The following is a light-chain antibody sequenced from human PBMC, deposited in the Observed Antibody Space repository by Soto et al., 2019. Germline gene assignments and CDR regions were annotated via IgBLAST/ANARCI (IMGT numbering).Light chain of an antibody. CDR3: SSYRSSTTPFYV. J-gene: IGLJ1*01. CDR1: SSDVGGYNY. CDR2: EVS. V-gene: IGLV2-14*01. Sequence: QSALTQPASVPGSPGQSITISCTGTSSDVGGYNYVSWYQQHPGKAPKLMIYEVSNRPSGVSNRFSGSKSGNTASLTIAGLQAEDEADYYCSSYRSSTTPFYVFGTGTKVTVL.